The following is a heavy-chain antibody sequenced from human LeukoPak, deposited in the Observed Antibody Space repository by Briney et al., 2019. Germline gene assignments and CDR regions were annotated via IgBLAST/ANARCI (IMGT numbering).Heavy chain of an antibody. D-gene: IGHD6-6*01. V-gene: IGHV3-33*01. J-gene: IGHJ4*02. Sequence: QPGRSLRLSCAASGFTFTNYGMHWVRQAPGKGLEWVAVTWYDGSNKYYADSVKGRFTISRDNSKNTLYLQMNSLRAEDTAVYYCARDPPSAYTSPWFCFDYWGQGTLVTVSS. CDR1: GFTFTNYG. CDR3: ARDPPSAYTSPWFCFDY. CDR2: TWYDGSNK.